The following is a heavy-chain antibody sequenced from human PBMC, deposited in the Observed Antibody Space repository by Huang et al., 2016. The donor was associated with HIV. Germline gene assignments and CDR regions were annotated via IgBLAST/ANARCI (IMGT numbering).Heavy chain of an antibody. CDR1: GFRFDNSA. V-gene: IGHV3-9*01. CDR3: VKGDIVGTANFFDY. D-gene: IGHD1-26*01. Sequence: EVQLVESGGNLIQTGGSLRLACAASGFRFDNSAMYLVRQGPGKGLEWVSSSSGNSANIAYGDSVKGRFTISRDNARNSLYLQMNSLRPDDTALYYCVKGDIVGTANFFDYWGQGTQVSVSS. J-gene: IGHJ4*02. CDR2: SSGNSANI.